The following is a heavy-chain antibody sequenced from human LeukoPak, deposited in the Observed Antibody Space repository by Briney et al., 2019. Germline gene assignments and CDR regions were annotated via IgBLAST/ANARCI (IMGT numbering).Heavy chain of an antibody. Sequence: SETLSLTCTVSGGSISSGDYYWSWIRQPPGKGLEWIGYIYYSGSTNYNPSLKSRVTISVDTSKNQFSLKLSSVTAADTAVYYCARVGLDDAFDIWGQGTMVTVSS. J-gene: IGHJ3*02. V-gene: IGHV4-61*08. D-gene: IGHD3-16*01. CDR2: IYYSGST. CDR3: ARVGLDDAFDI. CDR1: GGSISSGDYY.